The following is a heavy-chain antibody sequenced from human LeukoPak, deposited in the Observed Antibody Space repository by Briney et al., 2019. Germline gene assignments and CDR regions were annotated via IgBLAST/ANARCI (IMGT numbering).Heavy chain of an antibody. J-gene: IGHJ4*02. CDR1: GYTFTGYY. Sequence: ASVRVSCKISGYTFTGYYIHWVRQAPGQGLEWMGRINPNSGDTNYAQKFRGRVTVTRDTSISTVYMELNSLTSDDTSVYHCARYYTSGACFDYWGRGTLVTVSS. CDR2: INPNSGDT. D-gene: IGHD3-10*01. CDR3: ARYYTSGACFDY. V-gene: IGHV1-2*06.